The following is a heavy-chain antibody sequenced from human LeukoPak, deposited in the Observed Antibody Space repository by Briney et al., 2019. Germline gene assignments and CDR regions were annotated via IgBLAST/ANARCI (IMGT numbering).Heavy chain of an antibody. Sequence: PGGSLRLSCAASGFTFSDYYMSWIRQAPGKGLEWVSYISSSGSTIYYADSVKGRFTISRDNAKNSLYLQMNSLRAEDTAVYYCARDIRVTYCSSTSCYYYYYYGMDVWGQGTTVTVSS. CDR1: GFTFSDYY. CDR2: ISSSGSTI. D-gene: IGHD2-2*01. J-gene: IGHJ6*02. V-gene: IGHV3-11*01. CDR3: ARDIRVTYCSSTSCYYYYYYGMDV.